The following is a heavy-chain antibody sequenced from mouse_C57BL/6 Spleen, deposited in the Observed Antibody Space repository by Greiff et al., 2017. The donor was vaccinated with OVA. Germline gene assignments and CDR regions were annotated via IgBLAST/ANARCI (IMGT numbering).Heavy chain of an antibody. CDR2: IDPSDSYT. CDR1: GYTFTSYW. Sequence: QVQLQQSGAELVLPGASVKLSCKASGYTFTSYWMHWVKQRPGQGLAWIGEIDPSDSYTNYNQKFTGKSTLTVDKSASTAYMQLSSLTSEDSAVYYCARGDYYYGSSYYWYFDVWGTGTTVTVSS. D-gene: IGHD1-1*01. J-gene: IGHJ1*03. V-gene: IGHV1-69*01. CDR3: ARGDYYYGSSYYWYFDV.